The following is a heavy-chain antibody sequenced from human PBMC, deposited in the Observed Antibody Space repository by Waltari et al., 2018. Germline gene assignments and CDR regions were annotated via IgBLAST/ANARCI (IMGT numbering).Heavy chain of an antibody. CDR1: GDSISNDNYH. D-gene: IGHD6-6*01. CDR2: IYYNGNT. Sequence: QLQLQESGPGLVKPSETLSLTCTVSGDSISNDNYHWAWVRQPPGKGLEWIGSIYYNGNTYYSPSLKSRVTISVDTSKNQCSLRLSSVTAADTAVYYCTTEYSSSSAYWGQGTLVTVSS. CDR3: TTEYSSSSAY. V-gene: IGHV4-39*02. J-gene: IGHJ4*02.